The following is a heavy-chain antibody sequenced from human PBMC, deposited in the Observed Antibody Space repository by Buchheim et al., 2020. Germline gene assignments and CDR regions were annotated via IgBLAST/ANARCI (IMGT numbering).Heavy chain of an antibody. D-gene: IGHD6-19*01. CDR3: TRDPPYSGWSFDY. V-gene: IGHV3-33*01. Sequence: QVQLVESGGGAVQPGRSLRLSCAASGFTFSTHAMHWVRQAPGKGLEWVTMIWHDGSNTHYAESVRGRFTISRDNSRDPVYLQMNSLRVEDTAVYYCTRDPPYSGWSFDYWGQGTL. J-gene: IGHJ4*02. CDR1: GFTFSTHA. CDR2: IWHDGSNT.